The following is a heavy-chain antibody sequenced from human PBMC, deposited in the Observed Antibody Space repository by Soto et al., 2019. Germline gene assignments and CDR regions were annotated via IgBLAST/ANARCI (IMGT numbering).Heavy chain of an antibody. Sequence: PSETLSLTCTVSGGSISSYYWSWIRQPPGKGLEWIGYIYYSGSTSYNPSLKSRVTISVDTSKNQFSLKLSSVTAADTAVYYCARLRDCSSTSRYGPDAFDIWGQGTMVTVSS. CDR3: ARLRDCSSTSRYGPDAFDI. CDR2: IYYSGST. J-gene: IGHJ3*02. D-gene: IGHD2-2*01. V-gene: IGHV4-59*08. CDR1: GGSISSYY.